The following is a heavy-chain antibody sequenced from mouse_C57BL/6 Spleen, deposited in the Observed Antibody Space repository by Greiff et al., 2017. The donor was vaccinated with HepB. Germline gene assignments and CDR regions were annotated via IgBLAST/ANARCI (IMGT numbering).Heavy chain of an antibody. CDR3: ARWGLLRDYAMDY. D-gene: IGHD1-1*01. J-gene: IGHJ4*01. V-gene: IGHV1-78*01. CDR1: GYTFTDHT. Sequence: VQLQQSDAELVKPGASVKISCKVSGYTFTDHTIHWMKQRPEQGLEWIGYIYPRDGSTKYNEKFKGKATLTADKSSSTAYMQLNSLTYEDSAVYFCARWGLLRDYAMDYWGQGTSVTVSS. CDR2: IYPRDGST.